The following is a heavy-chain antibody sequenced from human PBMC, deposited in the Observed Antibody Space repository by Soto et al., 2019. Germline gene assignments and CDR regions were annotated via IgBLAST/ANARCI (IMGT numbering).Heavy chain of an antibody. V-gene: IGHV4-59*08. CDR1: GISVTSSY. CDR2: ISDRGDI. J-gene: IGHJ5*02. Sequence: SETLSLTCTVSGISVTSSYWNWFRQSPGKGLEWIGQISDRGDINYNPPLESRVAISTDTSKNQVSLTLTAVNAADTAVYFCARGRHWFGPWGQGTLVTVSS. CDR3: ARGRHWFGP.